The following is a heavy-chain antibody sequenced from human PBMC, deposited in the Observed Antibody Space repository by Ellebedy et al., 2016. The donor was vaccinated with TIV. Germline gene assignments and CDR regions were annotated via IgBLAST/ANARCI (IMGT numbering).Heavy chain of an antibody. V-gene: IGHV3-23*01. CDR2: ISRTDDST. J-gene: IGHJ4*02. CDR3: AKDRDDDGDYVFDS. Sequence: GGSLRLSXTASGFTFSSYVMSWVRQAPGQGLQWVSGISRTDDSTYYADSVKGRFTISRDDPKNTLYLQMNNLRVEDTAVYYCAKDRDDDGDYVFDSWGQGTLATVSS. CDR1: GFTFSSYV. D-gene: IGHD4-17*01.